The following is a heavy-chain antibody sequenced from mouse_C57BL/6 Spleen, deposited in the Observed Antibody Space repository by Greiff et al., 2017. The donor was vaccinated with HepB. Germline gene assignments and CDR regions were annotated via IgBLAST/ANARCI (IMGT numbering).Heavy chain of an antibody. D-gene: IGHD1-1*01. CDR2: ISDGGSYT. Sequence: DVKLVESGGGLVKPGGSLKLSCAASGFTFSSYAMSWVRQTPEKRLEWVATISDGGSYTYYPDNVKGRFTISRDNAKNNLYLQMSHLKSEDTAMYYCARAYYGPSGYFDVWGTGTTVTVSS. V-gene: IGHV5-4*03. J-gene: IGHJ1*03. CDR1: GFTFSSYA. CDR3: ARAYYGPSGYFDV.